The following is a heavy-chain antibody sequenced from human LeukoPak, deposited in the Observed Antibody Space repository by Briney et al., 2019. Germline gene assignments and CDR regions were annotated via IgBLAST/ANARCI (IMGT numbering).Heavy chain of an antibody. V-gene: IGHV1-18*04. CDR1: GYTFTNNH. CDR3: ARDRDYGGNL. J-gene: IGHJ4*02. CDR2: ISAYNGNT. D-gene: IGHD4-23*01. Sequence: ASVKVSCKASGYTFTNNHIHWVRQAPGQGLEWMGWISAYNGNTNYAQKLQGRVTMTTDTSTSTAYMELRSLRSDDTAVYYCARDRDYGGNLWGQGTLVTVSS.